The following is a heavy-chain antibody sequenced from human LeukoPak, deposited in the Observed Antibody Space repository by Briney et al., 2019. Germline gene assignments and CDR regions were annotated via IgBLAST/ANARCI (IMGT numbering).Heavy chain of an antibody. V-gene: IGHV3-64D*06. CDR1: GFTFSSYA. D-gene: IGHD1-26*01. Sequence: GGSLRLSCSASGFTFSSYAMHWVRQAPGEELEYISGVTSDGGTTYHADSVKGRFTISRDNSKNTLYLQMRSLRVEDTAVYYCVKVSPTVGATYFDYWGQGTLVTVSS. J-gene: IGHJ4*02. CDR3: VKVSPTVGATYFDY. CDR2: VTSDGGTT.